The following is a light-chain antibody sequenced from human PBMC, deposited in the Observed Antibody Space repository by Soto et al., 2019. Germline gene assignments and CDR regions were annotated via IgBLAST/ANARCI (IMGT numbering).Light chain of an antibody. CDR2: GAS. J-gene: IGKJ1*01. CDR3: QQYNNWPRT. Sequence: EIVMTQSPATLSVSPGERATLSCRASQSVSSGLAWYQQKPGQVPRLLIYGASTRATGIPARFSGSGSGTEFTLPISSLQSEDFAVYYCQQYNNWPRTFGQGTKVEIQ. V-gene: IGKV3-15*01. CDR1: QSVSSG.